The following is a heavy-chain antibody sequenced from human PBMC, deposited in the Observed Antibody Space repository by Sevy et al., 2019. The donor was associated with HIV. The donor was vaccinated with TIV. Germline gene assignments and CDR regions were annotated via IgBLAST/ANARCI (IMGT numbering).Heavy chain of an antibody. V-gene: IGHV1-69*13. J-gene: IGHJ3*02. D-gene: IGHD3-3*01. CDR2: IIPIFGTA. CDR3: ARENRAISGVVMVPPYAFDI. Sequence: ASVKVSCKASGGTFSSYAISWVRQAPGQGLEWMGGIIPIFGTANYAQKFQGRVTITADESTSTAYMELSSLRSEDTAVYYCARENRAISGVVMVPPYAFDIWGQGTMVTVSS. CDR1: GGTFSSYA.